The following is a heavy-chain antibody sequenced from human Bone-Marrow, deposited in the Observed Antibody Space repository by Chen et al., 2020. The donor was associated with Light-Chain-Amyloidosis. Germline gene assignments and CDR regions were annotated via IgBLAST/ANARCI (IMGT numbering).Heavy chain of an antibody. CDR3: ARRGDGYNFDY. V-gene: IGHV5-51*01. D-gene: IGHD5-12*01. J-gene: IGHJ4*02. Sequence: EVQLEQSGPEVKKPGESLKISCKGSGYTFPNYWIGWVRQMPGKGLEWMGVIYPDDSDARYSPSVEGQVTISADKAIATAYLQWRSLKASDTAMYYCARRGDGYNFDYWGQGTLVTVSS. CDR2: IYPDDSDA. CDR1: GYTFPNYW.